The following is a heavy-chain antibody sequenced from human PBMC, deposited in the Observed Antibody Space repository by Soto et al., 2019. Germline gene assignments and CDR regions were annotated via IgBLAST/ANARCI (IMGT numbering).Heavy chain of an antibody. V-gene: IGHV5-51*01. Sequence: GESLKISCKGSGYTFTNYWIGWVRQMPGKGPEWMGIIYPGDSDTKYNPSFQGQVTISADKSITTTYLQWSSLKASDTAIYYCAASIFYYGMDVWGQGTAVTVSS. CDR3: AASIFYYGMDV. CDR1: GYTFTNYW. J-gene: IGHJ6*02. CDR2: IYPGDSDT.